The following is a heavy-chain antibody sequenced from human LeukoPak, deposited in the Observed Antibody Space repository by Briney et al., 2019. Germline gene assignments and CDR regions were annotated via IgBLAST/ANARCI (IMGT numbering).Heavy chain of an antibody. CDR1: GGSISSSSYY. Sequence: SETLSLTCTVSGGSISSSSYYWAWIRQPPGKGLEWIGSIYYSGNTYYKSSLKSRVTISVDTSKNQFSLKLSSVTAADTAVYYCARAVEMATIFGYWGQGTLVTVSS. D-gene: IGHD5-24*01. V-gene: IGHV4-39*07. CDR3: ARAVEMATIFGY. CDR2: IYYSGNT. J-gene: IGHJ4*02.